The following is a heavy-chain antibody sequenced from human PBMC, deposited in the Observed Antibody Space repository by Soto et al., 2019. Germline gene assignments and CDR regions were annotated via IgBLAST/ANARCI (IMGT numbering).Heavy chain of an antibody. CDR2: IYYSGST. CDR3: ARPQRGYYYGSGSYHDVRYFDL. Sequence: SETLSLTCTVSGGSISSYYWSWIRQPPGKGLEWIGEIYYSGSTNYNPSLKSRVTISVDTSKNQFSLKLSSVTAADTAVYYCARPQRGYYYGSGSYHDVRYFDLWGRGTLVTVSS. V-gene: IGHV4-59*12. J-gene: IGHJ2*01. CDR1: GGSISSYY. D-gene: IGHD3-10*01.